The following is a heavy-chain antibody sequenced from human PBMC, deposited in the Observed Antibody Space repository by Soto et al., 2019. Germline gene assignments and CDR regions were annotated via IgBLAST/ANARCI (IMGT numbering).Heavy chain of an antibody. V-gene: IGHV5-10-1*01. D-gene: IGHD6-13*01. Sequence: GESLKISCKGSGYSFTSYWISWVRQMPGKGLEWMGRIDPSDSYTNYSPSFQGHVTISADKSISTAYLQWSSLKASDTAMYYCARLERLQLIPKRPHPPAVWSYCYLGMDVGGQETTDKISS. J-gene: IGHJ6*01. CDR2: IDPSDSYT. CDR1: GYSFTSYW. CDR3: ARLERLQLIPKRPHPPAVWSYCYLGMDV.